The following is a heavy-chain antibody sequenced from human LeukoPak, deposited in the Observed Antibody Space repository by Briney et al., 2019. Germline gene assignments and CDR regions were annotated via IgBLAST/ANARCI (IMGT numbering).Heavy chain of an antibody. V-gene: IGHV3-48*03. J-gene: IGHJ4*02. CDR2: ISSSGSTI. Sequence: GGSLRLSCAASGFTFSSYEMNWVRQAPGKGLEGVSYISSSGSTIYYADSVKGRFTISRDNAKNSLYLQMNSLRAEDTAVYYCARGSGSALYYWGQGTLVTVSS. CDR1: GFTFSSYE. D-gene: IGHD1-26*01. CDR3: ARGSGSALYY.